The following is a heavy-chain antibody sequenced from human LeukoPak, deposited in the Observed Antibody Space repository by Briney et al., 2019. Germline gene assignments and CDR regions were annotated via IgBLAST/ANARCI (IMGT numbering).Heavy chain of an antibody. D-gene: IGHD5-24*01. J-gene: IGHJ3*02. CDR3: ARIRDGYNDAYDI. V-gene: IGHV1-46*01. CDR2: INPGGDNT. CDR1: GGTFSSYA. Sequence: ASVKVSCKASGGTFSSYAISWVRQAPGQGLEWMGLINPGGDNTDYAQNFKGRVTMTRDTSTSTVYMGLSSLRSEDTAVYYCARIRDGYNDAYDIWGQGTMVTVSS.